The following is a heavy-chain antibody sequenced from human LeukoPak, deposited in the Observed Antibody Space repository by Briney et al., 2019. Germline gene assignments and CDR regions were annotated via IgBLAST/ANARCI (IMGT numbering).Heavy chain of an antibody. D-gene: IGHD6-19*01. CDR1: GLTFSIHW. Sequence: PGGSLRLSCAASGLTFSIHWMNWVRQAPGKGLECVANIKQDGSEKYYVDSVKGRFTISRDNAKNSLYLQMSSLRAEDTAVYYCARRGIISGWYWAYYFDYWGQGTLVTVSS. V-gene: IGHV3-7*01. CDR2: IKQDGSEK. J-gene: IGHJ4*02. CDR3: ARRGIISGWYWAYYFDY.